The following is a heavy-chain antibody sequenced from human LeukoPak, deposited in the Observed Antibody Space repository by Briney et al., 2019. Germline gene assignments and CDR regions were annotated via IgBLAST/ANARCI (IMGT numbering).Heavy chain of an antibody. CDR1: GGSISSTSYY. CDR2: IYYSGST. J-gene: IGHJ4*02. Sequence: SETLSLTCTVSGGSISSTSYYWGWIRQPPGKGLEWIGNIYYSGSTYYNPSLKSRVTISVDTSKNQFSLKLSSVTAADTAVYYCARGSYYYDSSGRLFDYWGQGTLVTVSS. D-gene: IGHD3-22*01. CDR3: ARGSYYYDSSGRLFDY. V-gene: IGHV4-39*07.